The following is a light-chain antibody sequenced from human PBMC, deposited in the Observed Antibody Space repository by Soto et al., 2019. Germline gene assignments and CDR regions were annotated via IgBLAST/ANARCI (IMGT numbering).Light chain of an antibody. CDR3: QHYDGYPQT. CDR1: HNIERW. J-gene: IGKJ5*01. V-gene: IGKV1D-16*01. CDR2: AAS. Sequence: IQMTQSPSTLSACVGDRVTITCRASHNIERWMAWFQQKPGKAPKSLIFAASSLHSGVPSRFSGSGSGTDFTLTISSLQAEDFGTYYCQHYDGYPQTFDQGTRLEIK.